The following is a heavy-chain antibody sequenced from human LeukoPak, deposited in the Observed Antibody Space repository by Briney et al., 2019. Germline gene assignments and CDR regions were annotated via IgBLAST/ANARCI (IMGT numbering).Heavy chain of an antibody. CDR3: ARDPRLYSSSSSYYFDY. V-gene: IGHV3-33*08. CDR2: IWYDGSNK. CDR1: GFTLSSYG. J-gene: IGHJ4*02. D-gene: IGHD6-6*01. Sequence: GGSLRLSCAASGFTLSSYGMHWVRQAPGKGLEWVAVIWYDGSNKYYADSVKGRFTISRDNSKNTLYLQMNSLRAEDTAVYYCARDPRLYSSSSSYYFDYWGQGTLVTVSS.